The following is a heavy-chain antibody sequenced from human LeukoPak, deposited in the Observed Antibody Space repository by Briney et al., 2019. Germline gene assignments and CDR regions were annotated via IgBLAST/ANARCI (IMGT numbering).Heavy chain of an antibody. CDR3: ARGFPRYDFWSGYYPRVFDY. CDR2: INHSGST. J-gene: IGHJ4*02. CDR1: GGSFSGYY. D-gene: IGHD3-3*01. V-gene: IGHV4-34*01. Sequence: SETLSFTCAVYGGSFSGYYWSWIRQPPGKGLEWIGEINHSGSTNYNPSLKSRVTISVDTSKNQFSLKLSSVTAADTAVYYCARGFPRYDFWSGYYPRVFDYWGQGTLVTVSS.